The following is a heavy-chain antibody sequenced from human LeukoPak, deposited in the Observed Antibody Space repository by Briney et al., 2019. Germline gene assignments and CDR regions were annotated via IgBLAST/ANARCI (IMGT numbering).Heavy chain of an antibody. D-gene: IGHD3-22*01. Sequence: PGRSLRLSCAASGFTFSNYAMDWVRQAPGKGPEWVAVISYDGNNKYYADSVKGRFTISRDDSKNSLYLQMNSLRTEDTAVYYCASGDYHDSSGHPTYFDSWGQGTLVTVSS. V-gene: IGHV3-30-3*01. CDR1: GFTFSNYA. CDR3: ASGDYHDSSGHPTYFDS. CDR2: ISYDGNNK. J-gene: IGHJ4*02.